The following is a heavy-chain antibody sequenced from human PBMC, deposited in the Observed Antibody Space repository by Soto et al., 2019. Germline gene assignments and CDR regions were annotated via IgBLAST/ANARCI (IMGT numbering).Heavy chain of an antibody. CDR1: GFSLSTSGVG. CDR2: IYWDDDK. D-gene: IGHD5-18*01. V-gene: IGHV2-5*02. Sequence: QITLKESGPTLVKPTQPLTLTCTFSGFSLSTSGVGVGWIRQPPGKALEWLALIYWDDDKRYSPSLKSRLTITKDTSKNQMVITMTNMYPVDTATYYCAHTDTVRSEREFDHWGQGTLVTVSS. CDR3: AHTDTVRSEREFDH. J-gene: IGHJ5*02.